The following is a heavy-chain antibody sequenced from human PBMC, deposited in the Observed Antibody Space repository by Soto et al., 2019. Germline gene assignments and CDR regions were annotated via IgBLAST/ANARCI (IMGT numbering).Heavy chain of an antibody. CDR2: INHRGST. Sequence: SETLSLTCAVSGGSFSDYNWSWIRQPPGKGLEWIGEINHRGSTNYNPSLKSRLTISVDTSKNQFSLNLTSLTAADTATYYCGRWGKDVVVVATAITYYYSYMDVWGKGTTVTVSS. CDR3: GRWGKDVVVVATAITYYYSYMDV. V-gene: IGHV4-34*01. D-gene: IGHD2-15*01. CDR1: GGSFSDYN. J-gene: IGHJ6*03.